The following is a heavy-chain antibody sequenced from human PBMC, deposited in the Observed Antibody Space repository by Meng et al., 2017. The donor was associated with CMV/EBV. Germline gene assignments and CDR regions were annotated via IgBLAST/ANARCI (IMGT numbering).Heavy chain of an antibody. CDR2: INPNSGGT. CDR3: ARVALRHDFWSGYYSSYYFDY. J-gene: IGHJ4*02. D-gene: IGHD3-3*01. CDR1: GYY. Sequence: GYYMHWVRQAPGQGLEWMGWINPNSGGTNYAQKFQGRVTMTRDTSISTAYMELSRLRSDDTAVYYCARVALRHDFWSGYYSSYYFDYWGQGTLVTVSS. V-gene: IGHV1-2*02.